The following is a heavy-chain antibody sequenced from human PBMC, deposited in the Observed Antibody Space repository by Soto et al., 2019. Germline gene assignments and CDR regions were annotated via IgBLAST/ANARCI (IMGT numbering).Heavy chain of an antibody. V-gene: IGHV4-39*07. CDR1: GSSMNNSSFY. CDR3: AAGEASSRNLAPYYLDF. J-gene: IGHJ4*02. Sequence: SETLSLTCTVSGSSMNNSSFYWGWIRQPPGKGLEWIGSIYYTGIPYYNPSLRSRVTISEDTSKNQFSLKLLSVTTADTAVYFCAAGEASSRNLAPYYLDFWGQGTLVTVSS. CDR2: IYYTGIP. D-gene: IGHD6-13*01.